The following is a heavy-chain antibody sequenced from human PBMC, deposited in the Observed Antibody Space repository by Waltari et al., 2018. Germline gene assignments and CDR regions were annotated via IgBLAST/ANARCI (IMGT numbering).Heavy chain of an antibody. D-gene: IGHD3-9*01. Sequence: QIRLEESGAEVKKPGASVKVSCKASGHTSTAYGISWVRQAPGEGLGWRGWISASNGDTKYAQKFQDRVTMTTDASTSTVYMELRSLRSDDTAVYYCAREHRYYFDTHTLYFDLWGRGTLVTVSS. CDR3: AREHRYYFDTHTLYFDL. J-gene: IGHJ2*01. CDR1: GHTSTAYG. V-gene: IGHV1-18*01. CDR2: ISASNGDT.